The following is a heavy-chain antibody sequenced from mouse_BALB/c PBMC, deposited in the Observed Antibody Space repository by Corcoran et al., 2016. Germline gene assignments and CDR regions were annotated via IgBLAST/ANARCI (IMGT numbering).Heavy chain of an antibody. V-gene: IGHV1S136*01. J-gene: IGHJ1*01. Sequence: EVQLQQSGPELVKPGASVKMSCEASGYTFTSYVMHWVKQKPGQGLEWIGYINPYNDGTKYNEKFKGKATLTSDKSSSTAYMELSSLTSEDSAVYYCARSYRYWYFDVWGAGTTVTVSS. CDR3: ARSYRYWYFDV. CDR1: GYTFTSYV. CDR2: INPYNDGT. D-gene: IGHD2-14*01.